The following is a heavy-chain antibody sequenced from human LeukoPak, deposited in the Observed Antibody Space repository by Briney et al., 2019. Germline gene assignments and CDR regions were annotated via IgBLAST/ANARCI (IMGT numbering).Heavy chain of an antibody. CDR1: GGSISSSY. D-gene: IGHD6-13*01. V-gene: IGHV4-59*01. CDR2: IYYSGNT. Sequence: PSETLSLTCTVSGGSISSSYWSWIPQPPGKGLEWIGYIYYSGNTDYNPSLKSRVTISVDTSKNQFSLKVKSVAAADTAVYYCARAAARTWYFDLWGRGTLVTVSS. J-gene: IGHJ2*01. CDR3: ARAAARTWYFDL.